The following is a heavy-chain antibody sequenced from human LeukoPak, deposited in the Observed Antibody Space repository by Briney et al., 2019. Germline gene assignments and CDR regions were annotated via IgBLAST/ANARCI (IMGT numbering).Heavy chain of an antibody. CDR3: TTRGYSYGTNDY. V-gene: IGHV3-15*07. CDR2: IKSKTDGGTT. CDR1: GFTFSNAW. D-gene: IGHD5-18*01. Sequence: GGSLRLSCAASGFTFSNAWMNWVRQAPGKGLEWVGRIKSKTDGGTTDYAAPVKGRFTISRDDSKDTLYLQMNSLKTEDTAVCYCTTRGYSYGTNDYWGQGTLVTVSS. J-gene: IGHJ4*02.